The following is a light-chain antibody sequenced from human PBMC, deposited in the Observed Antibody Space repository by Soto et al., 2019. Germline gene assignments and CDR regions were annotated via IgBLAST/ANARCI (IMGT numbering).Light chain of an antibody. J-gene: IGKJ4*01. Sequence: IVLTQSPGTLSLAPGESAPLSCRASQSVSSSYLAWYQQRPGQAPRLLIFGVSHRATGIPDRFSGSGSGTDFTLTISRLEPEDFAVYYCQQYGTSPHLTFGGGTKVDIK. CDR2: GVS. CDR3: QQYGTSPHLT. V-gene: IGKV3-20*01. CDR1: QSVSSSY.